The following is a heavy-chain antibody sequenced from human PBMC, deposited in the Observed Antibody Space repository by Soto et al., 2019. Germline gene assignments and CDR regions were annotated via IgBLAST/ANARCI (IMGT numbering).Heavy chain of an antibody. CDR2: IIPLSGTP. J-gene: IGHJ4*02. D-gene: IGHD3-10*01. CDR1: GGIFSTYA. Sequence: QVQLVQSGAEVKKPGSSVKVSCRASGGIFSTYAISGLRQAPGPGLEWIGCIIPLSGTPNYAQRFQGSVTITADESASTAYMDLSRLRSEDTAVYYCARDLDAYVSGNYYNSIDFWGQGTLVTVAS. V-gene: IGHV1-69*01. CDR3: ARDLDAYVSGNYYNSIDF.